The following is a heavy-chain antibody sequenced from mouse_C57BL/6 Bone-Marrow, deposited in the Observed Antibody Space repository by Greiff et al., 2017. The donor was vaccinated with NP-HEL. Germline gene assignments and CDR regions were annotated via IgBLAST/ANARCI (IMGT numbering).Heavy chain of an antibody. CDR1: FFPFLLSF. Sequence: KLVESGGDLVTPFLSLPPPFSSSFFPFLLSFLSFFLPTPYNRLEWVATISSGGSYTYYPDSVKGRFTISRDNAKNTLYLQMSSLKSEDTAMYYCARHLGVPHWYFDVWGTGTTVTVSS. D-gene: IGHD2-14*01. V-gene: IGHV5-6*02. CDR3: ARHLGVPHWYFDV. J-gene: IGHJ1*03. CDR2: ISSGGSYT.